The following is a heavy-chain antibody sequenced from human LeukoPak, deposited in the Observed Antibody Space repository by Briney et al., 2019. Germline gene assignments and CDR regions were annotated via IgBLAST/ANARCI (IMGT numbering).Heavy chain of an antibody. D-gene: IGHD6-13*01. CDR2: ISSSSSYI. CDR1: GFTLSSYS. V-gene: IGHV3-21*01. Sequence: GGSLKLSCEASGFTLSSYSMNWVRQPPGKGLEWVSSISSSSSYIYYADSVKGRFTISRDNAKNSLYLQMNSLRAEDTAVYYCARDASIAAAGTVGWFDPWGPGTLVTVSS. J-gene: IGHJ5*02. CDR3: ARDASIAAAGTVGWFDP.